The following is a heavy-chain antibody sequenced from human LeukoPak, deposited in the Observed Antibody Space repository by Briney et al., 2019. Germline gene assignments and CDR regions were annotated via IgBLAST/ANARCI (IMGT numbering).Heavy chain of an antibody. Sequence: GGSLRLSCAASGFTFSSYAMHWVRQAPGKGLEWVAVISYDGSNKYYADSVKGRFTISRDNSKNTLYLQMNSLRAEDTAVYYCARESDSSGLYYFDYWGQGTLVTVSS. V-gene: IGHV3-30-3*01. CDR1: GFTFSSYA. D-gene: IGHD3-22*01. J-gene: IGHJ4*02. CDR2: ISYDGSNK. CDR3: ARESDSSGLYYFDY.